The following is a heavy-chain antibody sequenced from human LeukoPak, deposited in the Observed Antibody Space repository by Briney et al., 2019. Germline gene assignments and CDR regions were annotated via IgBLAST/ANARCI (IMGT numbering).Heavy chain of an antibody. J-gene: IGHJ3*02. V-gene: IGHV3-53*01. D-gene: IGHD1-26*01. Sequence: GGSLRLSYAASGLTVSSNYLSWLRQAPGRGLEWVSLIYTGGRTYHADSVKGRFIISRDNSKNTLYLQMNGLRADDTAVYYCARGGSHLGAFDIWGQGTMVTVTS. CDR2: IYTGGRT. CDR3: ARGGSHLGAFDI. CDR1: GLTVSSNY.